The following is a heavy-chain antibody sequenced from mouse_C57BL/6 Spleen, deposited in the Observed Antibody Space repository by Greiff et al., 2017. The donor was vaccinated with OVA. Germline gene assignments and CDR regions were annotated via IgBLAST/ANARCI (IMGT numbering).Heavy chain of an antibody. CDR2: INYDGSST. D-gene: IGHD1-1*01. CDR1: GFTFSDYY. J-gene: IGHJ3*01. Sequence: EVQLVESEGGLVQPGSSMKLSCTASGFTFSDYYMAWVRQVPEKGLEWVANINYDGSSTYYLDSLKSRFIISRDNAKNILYLQMSSLKSEDTATYYCARGGDYYGSSPAWFAYWGQGTLVTVSA. V-gene: IGHV5-16*01. CDR3: ARGGDYYGSSPAWFAY.